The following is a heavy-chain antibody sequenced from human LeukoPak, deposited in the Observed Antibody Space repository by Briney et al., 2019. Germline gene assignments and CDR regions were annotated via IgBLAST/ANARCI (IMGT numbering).Heavy chain of an antibody. V-gene: IGHV5-10-1*01. D-gene: IGHD6-19*01. J-gene: IGHJ4*02. Sequence: GESLQISCRGSGYIFTTYWITWVRQVPGKGLEWMGRIDPSDSYTNYSPSFQGHVTISADKSIITAYLQWSSLKASDTAMYYCARSRGSGWYDYWGQGTLVAVSS. CDR3: ARSRGSGWYDY. CDR1: GYIFTTYW. CDR2: IDPSDSYT.